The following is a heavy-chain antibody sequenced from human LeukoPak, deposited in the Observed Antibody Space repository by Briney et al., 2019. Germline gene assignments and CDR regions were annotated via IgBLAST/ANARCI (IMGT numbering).Heavy chain of an antibody. CDR3: VRGPNTWFDP. Sequence: GGSLRLSCAASAFTFSDSYMTWIRQARGKGLAWVSYISSGGTTIYYGDSVKGRFTISRDNAKNSLYLQMNSLRAEDTAVYYCVRGPNTWFDPWGQGTLVTVSS. J-gene: IGHJ5*02. CDR1: AFTFSDSY. V-gene: IGHV3-11*01. CDR2: ISSGGTTI. D-gene: IGHD4/OR15-4a*01.